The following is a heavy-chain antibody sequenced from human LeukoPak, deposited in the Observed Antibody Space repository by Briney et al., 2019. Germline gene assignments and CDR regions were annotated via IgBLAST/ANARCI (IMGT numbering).Heavy chain of an antibody. CDR3: GTDGSGGSTQYNWFDP. J-gene: IGHJ5*02. Sequence: GGSLRLSCVASGFSFSNYWMNWVRLAPGKGLEWVANIKQDGSQKYYVDSVKGRFTISRDNAKNSLYLQMNSLRAEDTAVYYCGTDGSGGSTQYNWFDPWGQGTLVTVSS. D-gene: IGHD1-26*01. V-gene: IGHV3-7*01. CDR2: IKQDGSQK. CDR1: GFSFSNYW.